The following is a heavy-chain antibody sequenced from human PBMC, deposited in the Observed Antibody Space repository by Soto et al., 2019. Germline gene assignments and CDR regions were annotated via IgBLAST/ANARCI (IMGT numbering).Heavy chain of an antibody. CDR3: AHRRYCSGGSCYDY. Sequence: QITLKESGPTLVKPTQTLTLTCTFSGFSLSTSGVGVGWIRQPPGKALEWLAVIFWDDDKRYSPSLKDRLTITKDTSKNQGVLTMTNMDPADTATYYCAHRRYCSGGSCYDYWGQGTLVTVSS. CDR1: GFSLSTSGVG. D-gene: IGHD2-15*01. V-gene: IGHV2-5*02. CDR2: IFWDDDK. J-gene: IGHJ4*02.